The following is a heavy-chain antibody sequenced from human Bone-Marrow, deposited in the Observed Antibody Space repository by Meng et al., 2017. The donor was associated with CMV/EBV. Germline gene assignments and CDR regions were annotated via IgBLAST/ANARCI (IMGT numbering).Heavy chain of an antibody. V-gene: IGHV1-18*01. CDR3: ARGRSHYYDSSGYYSDGNWFDP. Sequence: ASVKVSCKASGYTFTSYGINWVRQATGQGLEWMGWMSVNNGNTNYAQKFQGRVTMTTDTSTTTAYMELRSLRSEDTDVYYWARGRSHYYDSSGYYSDGNWFDPWGHGTLVTVSS. D-gene: IGHD3-22*01. CDR2: MSVNNGNT. J-gene: IGHJ5*02. CDR1: GYTFTSYG.